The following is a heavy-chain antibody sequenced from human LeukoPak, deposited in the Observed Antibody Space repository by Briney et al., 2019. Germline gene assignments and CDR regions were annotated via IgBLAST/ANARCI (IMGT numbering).Heavy chain of an antibody. CDR2: IYYSGST. CDR1: GGSISSYY. CDR3: ARAVVAATSYYFDY. Sequence: KPSETLSLTCTVSGGSISSYYWSWIRQPPGKGLEWIGYIYYSGSTNYNPSLESRVTISVDTSKNQFSLKLSSVTAADTAVYYCARAVVAATSYYFDYWGQGTLVTVSS. J-gene: IGHJ4*02. D-gene: IGHD2-15*01. V-gene: IGHV4-59*01.